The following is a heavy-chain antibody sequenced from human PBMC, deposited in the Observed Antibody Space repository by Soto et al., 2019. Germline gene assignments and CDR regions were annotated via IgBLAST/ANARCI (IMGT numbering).Heavy chain of an antibody. CDR3: ASSSGYYFRLNY. V-gene: IGHV3-30*03. J-gene: IGHJ4*02. Sequence: PGGSLRLSCAASGFTFSSYGMHWVRQAPGKGLEWVAVISYDGSNKYYADSVKGRFTISRDNSKNTLYLQMNSLRAEDTAVYYCASSSGYYFRLNYWGQGTLVTVSS. CDR1: GFTFSSYG. CDR2: ISYDGSNK. D-gene: IGHD3-22*01.